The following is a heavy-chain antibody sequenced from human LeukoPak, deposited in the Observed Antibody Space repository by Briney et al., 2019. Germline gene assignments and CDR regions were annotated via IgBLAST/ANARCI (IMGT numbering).Heavy chain of an antibody. CDR2: IYYSGST. Sequence: SETLSLTCTVSGGSISSSSYYWGWIRQPPGKGLEWIGSIYYSGSTYYNPSLKSRVTISVDTSKNQFSLKLSSVTAADTAVYYCARALHPVSDWFDPWGRGTLVTVSS. J-gene: IGHJ5*02. D-gene: IGHD4-17*01. CDR3: ARALHPVSDWFDP. CDR1: GGSISSSSYY. V-gene: IGHV4-39*07.